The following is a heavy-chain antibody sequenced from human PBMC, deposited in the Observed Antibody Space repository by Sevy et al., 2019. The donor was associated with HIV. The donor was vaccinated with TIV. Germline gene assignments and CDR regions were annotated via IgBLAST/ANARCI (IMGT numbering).Heavy chain of an antibody. V-gene: IGHV3-30*02. Sequence: GGSLRLSCAASGFIFSKYGMHWVRQAPGKGLEWVAFICSDGSNKYYADSVMGRLTISRDNSKNTLYLQMNSLRVEDTAVYYCAKSTSGGYLVSLDPWGQGTLVTVSS. CDR2: ICSDGSNK. J-gene: IGHJ5*02. D-gene: IGHD3-10*01. CDR1: GFIFSKYG. CDR3: AKSTSGGYLVSLDP.